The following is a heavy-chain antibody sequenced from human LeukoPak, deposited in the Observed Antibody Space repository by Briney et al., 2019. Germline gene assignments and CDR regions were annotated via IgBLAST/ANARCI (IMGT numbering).Heavy chain of an antibody. D-gene: IGHD5-18*01. CDR1: VYAFTSYG. V-gene: IGHV1-18*01. CDR3: ARKTAMVRFDP. J-gene: IGHJ5*02. Sequence: GASVKVSCKASVYAFTSYGISWVRQAPGQGLEWMGWISAYNGNTNYAQKLQGRVTMTTDTSTSTAYMELRSLRYDDTAVYYCARKTAMVRFDPWGQGTLVTVSS. CDR2: ISAYNGNT.